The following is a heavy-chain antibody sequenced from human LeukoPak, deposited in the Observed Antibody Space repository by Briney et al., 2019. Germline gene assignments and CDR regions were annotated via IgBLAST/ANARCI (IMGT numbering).Heavy chain of an antibody. CDR2: ISSSSSTI. D-gene: IGHD6-13*01. CDR3: AKLGIAAAGTGYFDY. J-gene: IGHJ4*02. CDR1: GFTFSSYS. V-gene: IGHV3-48*01. Sequence: SGGSLRLSCAASGFTFSSYSMNWVRQAPGKGLEWVSYISSSSSTIYYADSVKGRFTISRDNSKNTLYLQMNSLRAEDTAVYYCAKLGIAAAGTGYFDYWGQGTLVTVSS.